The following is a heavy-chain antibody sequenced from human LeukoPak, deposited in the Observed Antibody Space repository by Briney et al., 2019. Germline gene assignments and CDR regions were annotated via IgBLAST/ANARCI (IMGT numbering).Heavy chain of an antibody. V-gene: IGHV1-18*01. J-gene: IGHJ4*02. D-gene: IGHD3-3*01. CDR3: ARSGYDFWSGYSSLYYFDY. Sequence: GASVKVSCKASGYTFTSYGISWVRQAPGQGLEWMGWISAYNGNTNYAQKLQGRVTMTTDTSTSTAYMELRSLRSDDTAVYYCARSGYDFWSGYSSLYYFDYWGQGTLVTVSS. CDR2: ISAYNGNT. CDR1: GYTFTSYG.